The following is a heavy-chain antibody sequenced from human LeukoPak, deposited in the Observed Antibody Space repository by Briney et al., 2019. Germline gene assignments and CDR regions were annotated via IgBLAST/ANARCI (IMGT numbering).Heavy chain of an antibody. Sequence: PGGSLRLSCAASGFTFSSYAMHWVRQAPGKGLEWVAVISYDGSNKYYADSVKGRFTISRDNSKNTLYLQMNSLRAEDTAVYYCARGSGYCSSTSCYTGTSFDYWGQGTLVTVSS. J-gene: IGHJ4*02. CDR2: ISYDGSNK. D-gene: IGHD2-2*02. CDR3: ARGSGYCSSTSCYTGTSFDY. V-gene: IGHV3-30-3*01. CDR1: GFTFSSYA.